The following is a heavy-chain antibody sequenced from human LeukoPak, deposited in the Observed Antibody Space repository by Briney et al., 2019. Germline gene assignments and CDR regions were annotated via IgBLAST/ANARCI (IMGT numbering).Heavy chain of an antibody. Sequence: SETLSLTCAVYGGSFSGYYWSWIRQPPGKGLEWIGEINHSGSTSYNPSLKSRVTISVDTSKNQFSLKLSSVTAADTAVYYCARVLTGYYRKTWFDPWGQGTLVTVSS. J-gene: IGHJ5*02. V-gene: IGHV4-34*01. CDR3: ARVLTGYYRKTWFDP. D-gene: IGHD3-9*01. CDR1: GGSFSGYY. CDR2: INHSGST.